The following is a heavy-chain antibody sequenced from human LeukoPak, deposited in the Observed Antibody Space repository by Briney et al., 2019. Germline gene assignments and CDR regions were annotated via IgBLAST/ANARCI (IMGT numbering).Heavy chain of an antibody. Sequence: SETLSLTCTVSGGSISSYYWSWIRQPPGKGLEWIGYIYYSGSTNYNPSLKSRVTISVDTSKNQFSLKLSSVTAVDTAVYYCARVGDGHNYFDYWGQGTLVTVSS. CDR1: GGSISSYY. CDR3: ARVGDGHNYFDY. D-gene: IGHD5-24*01. J-gene: IGHJ4*02. V-gene: IGHV4-59*01. CDR2: IYYSGST.